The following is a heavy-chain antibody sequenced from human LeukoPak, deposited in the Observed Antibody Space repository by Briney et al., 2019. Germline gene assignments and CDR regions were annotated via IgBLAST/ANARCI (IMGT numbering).Heavy chain of an antibody. CDR2: IIPIFGTA. Sequence: ATVKVSCKASGGTFSSYAISWVRQAPGQGLEWMGGIIPIFGTANYAQKFQGRVTITADKSMSTAYMELSSLRSEDTAVYYCARDKQQLFDYWGQGTLVTVSS. CDR1: GGTFSSYA. V-gene: IGHV1-69*06. D-gene: IGHD6-13*01. J-gene: IGHJ4*02. CDR3: ARDKQQLFDY.